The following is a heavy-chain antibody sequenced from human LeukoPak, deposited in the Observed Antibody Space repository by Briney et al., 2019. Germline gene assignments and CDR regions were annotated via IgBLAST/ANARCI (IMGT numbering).Heavy chain of an antibody. Sequence: SETLSLTCTVSGDSIISGRYYWSWIRQSPGKGLEWIGHTFRSGSTYYNPSLKSRVTISIDRSKNQFSLEVSSVTAADTAVYYCARLLDSSGSNFDYWGQGTLVTVSS. V-gene: IGHV4-30-2*06. CDR1: GDSIISGRYY. CDR2: TFRSGST. CDR3: ARLLDSSGSNFDY. D-gene: IGHD3-22*01. J-gene: IGHJ4*02.